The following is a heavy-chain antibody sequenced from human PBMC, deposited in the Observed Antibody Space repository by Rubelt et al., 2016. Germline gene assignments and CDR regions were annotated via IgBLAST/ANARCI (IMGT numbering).Heavy chain of an antibody. CDR3: ARGGYGYRRAFDY. J-gene: IGHJ4*02. CDR1: GGSISSDGYS. D-gene: IGHD5-18*01. CDR2: IYYSWST. V-gene: IGHV4-30-4*07. Sequence: QVQLQESGPGLVKPSQTLSLTCAVSGGSISSDGYSWSWIRQPPGKGLGWIGDIYYSWSTYYKPSLKGRVTISVDTSKNQFSLKLSSVTAADTAVYYCARGGYGYRRAFDYWGQGTLVTVSS.